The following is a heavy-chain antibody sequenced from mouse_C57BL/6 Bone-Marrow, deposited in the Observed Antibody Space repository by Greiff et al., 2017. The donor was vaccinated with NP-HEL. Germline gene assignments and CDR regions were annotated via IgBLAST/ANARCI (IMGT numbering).Heavy chain of an antibody. Sequence: EVHLVESGGGLVQPGGSLKLSCAASGFTFSDYYMYWVRQTPEKRLEWVAYISNGGGSTYYPDTVNGRFTISRDNAKNTLYLQMSRLKSEDTAMYYCARQELRGAMDYWGQGTSVTVSS. J-gene: IGHJ4*01. D-gene: IGHD1-1*01. V-gene: IGHV5-12*01. CDR3: ARQELRGAMDY. CDR2: ISNGGGST. CDR1: GFTFSDYY.